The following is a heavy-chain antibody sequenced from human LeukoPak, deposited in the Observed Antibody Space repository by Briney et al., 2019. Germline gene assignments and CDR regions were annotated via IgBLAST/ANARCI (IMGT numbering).Heavy chain of an antibody. Sequence: PGGSLRLFCVASGLDISYHYVGWVRQAPGKGLEWVSVIHTGGTTHYAESVKGRFTVSKDTSNNTVFLQMNSLRVEDTAVYYCASYYGMDVWGQGTTVTVSS. V-gene: IGHV3-53*01. J-gene: IGHJ6*02. CDR2: IHTGGTT. CDR1: GLDISYHY. CDR3: ASYYGMDV.